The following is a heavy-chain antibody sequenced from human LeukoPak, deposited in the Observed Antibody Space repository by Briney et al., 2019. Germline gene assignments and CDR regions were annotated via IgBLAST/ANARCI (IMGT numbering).Heavy chain of an antibody. J-gene: IGHJ4*02. CDR3: AKLVTGATWSEY. CDR2: ISYDGSNK. CDR1: GFTFSTYS. V-gene: IGHV3-30*18. Sequence: GGSLRLSCAASGFTFSTYSINWVRQAPGKGLEWVAVISYDGSNKYYADSVKGRFTISRDNSKNTLYLQMNSLRAEDTAVYYCAKLVTGATWSEYWGQGTLVTVSS. D-gene: IGHD1-20*01.